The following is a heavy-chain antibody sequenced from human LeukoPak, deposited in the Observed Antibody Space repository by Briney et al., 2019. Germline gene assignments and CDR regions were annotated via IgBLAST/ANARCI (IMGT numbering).Heavy chain of an antibody. CDR3: ARAVKVYSPSYGMDV. V-gene: IGHV4-59*01. D-gene: IGHD5-18*01. CDR1: GGSISTYY. CDR2: IYYSGST. J-gene: IGHJ6*02. Sequence: SETLSLTCTVSGGSISTYYWSWIRQPPGKGLEWIGYIYYSGSTNYNPSLKSRVTISVDTSKNQFSLKLSSVTAADTAVYHCARAVKVYSPSYGMDVWGQGTTVTVSS.